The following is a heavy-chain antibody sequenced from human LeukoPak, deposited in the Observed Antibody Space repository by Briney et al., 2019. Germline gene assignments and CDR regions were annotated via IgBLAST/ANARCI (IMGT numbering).Heavy chain of an antibody. D-gene: IGHD6-6*01. V-gene: IGHV4-34*01. CDR1: GGSFSGYY. Sequence: SETLSLTCAVYGGSFSGYYWNWIRQHPGKGLEWIGEINHSGSTNYNPSLKSRVTISVDTSKNQFSLKLSSVTAADTAVYYCARGKQLAFDPWGQGTLVTVSS. CDR2: INHSGST. CDR3: ARGKQLAFDP. J-gene: IGHJ5*02.